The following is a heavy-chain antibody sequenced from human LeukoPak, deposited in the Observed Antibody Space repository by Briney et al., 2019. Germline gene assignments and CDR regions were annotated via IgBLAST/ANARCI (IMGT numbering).Heavy chain of an antibody. J-gene: IGHJ3*02. V-gene: IGHV3-53*01. CDR2: IYSGGST. D-gene: IGHD6-13*01. CDR3: ARGRAGYAFDI. Sequence: GGSLRLSCAASGFAVSSNYMSWVRQAPGKGLEWVSVIYSGGSTYYADSVKGRFTISRDNSKNTLYLQMNSLRAEDTAVYYCARGRAGYAFDIWGQGTMVTVSS. CDR1: GFAVSSNY.